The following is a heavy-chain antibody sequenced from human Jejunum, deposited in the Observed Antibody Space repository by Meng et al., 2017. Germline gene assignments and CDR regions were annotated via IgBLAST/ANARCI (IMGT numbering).Heavy chain of an antibody. D-gene: IGHD3-9*01. V-gene: IGHV1-8*01. Sequence: ASVLVFCKASGYTFSSYDINWLRQATRQGLEWMGWMNPNSGNTGYAQKFQGRVTMTRNTSISTAYIGLSSMRSEDTAVYYCARGFTSGYDILTVYYNSRTSYYGMDVWGQGTTVTVSS. CDR1: GYTFSSYD. J-gene: IGHJ6*02. CDR2: MNPNSGNT. CDR3: ARGFTSGYDILTVYYNSRTSYYGMDV.